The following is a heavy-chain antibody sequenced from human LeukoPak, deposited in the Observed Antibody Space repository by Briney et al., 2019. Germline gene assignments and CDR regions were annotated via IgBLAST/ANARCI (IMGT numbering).Heavy chain of an antibody. CDR2: IYTSGST. D-gene: IGHD5-18*01. CDR1: GVSISSYS. CDR3: ARDAYNYGSSAYYFDY. V-gene: IGHV4-4*07. J-gene: IGHJ4*02. Sequence: SETLSLTCTVSGVSISSYSWSWIRQPAGKGLDWIGRIYTSGSTNHNPSLKSRVTMSVDTSKNQFSLKLGSVTAADTAVYYCARDAYNYGSSAYYFDYWGQGTLVTVSS.